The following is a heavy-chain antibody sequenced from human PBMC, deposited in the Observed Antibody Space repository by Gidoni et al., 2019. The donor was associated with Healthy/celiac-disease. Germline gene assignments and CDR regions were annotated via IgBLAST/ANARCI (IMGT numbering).Heavy chain of an antibody. J-gene: IGHJ4*02. CDR3: ARALLYYGSGTYSYYFDY. CDR1: GFIVSSNY. Sequence: EVQLVESGGGLIQPGGSLRLSCAASGFIVSSNYMSWVRQAPGKGLEWVSVIYSGGSTYYADSVKGRFTISRDNSKNTLYLQMNSLRAEDTAVYYCARALLYYGSGTYSYYFDYWGQGTLVTVSS. V-gene: IGHV3-53*01. CDR2: IYSGGST. D-gene: IGHD3-10*01.